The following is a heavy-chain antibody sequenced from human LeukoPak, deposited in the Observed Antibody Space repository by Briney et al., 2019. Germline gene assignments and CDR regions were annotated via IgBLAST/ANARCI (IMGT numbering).Heavy chain of an antibody. CDR3: ARDLLNEGNHLDY. V-gene: IGHV4-30-4*01. CDR2: IYYSGST. J-gene: IGHJ4*02. CDR1: GGSISSGDYY. Sequence: SQTLSLTCTVSGGSISSGDYYWSWIRQPPGKGLEWIGYIYYSGSTYYNPSLKSRVTISVDTSKNQCSLKLSSVTAADTAVYYCARDLLNEGNHLDYWGQGTLVTVSP. D-gene: IGHD4-23*01.